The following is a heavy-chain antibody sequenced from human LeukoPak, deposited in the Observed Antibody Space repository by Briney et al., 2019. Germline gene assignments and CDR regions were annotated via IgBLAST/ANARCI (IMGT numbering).Heavy chain of an antibody. CDR3: ARDVFGYDSRGDPDY. Sequence: SVKVSCKASGGTFSSYAISWVRQAPGQGLEWMGGIIPIFSTANYAQKFQGRVTITTDESTSTAYMELSSLRSEGTAVYYCARDVFGYDSRGDPDYWGQGTLVTVSS. CDR1: GGTFSSYA. V-gene: IGHV1-69*05. D-gene: IGHD3-22*01. J-gene: IGHJ4*02. CDR2: IIPIFSTA.